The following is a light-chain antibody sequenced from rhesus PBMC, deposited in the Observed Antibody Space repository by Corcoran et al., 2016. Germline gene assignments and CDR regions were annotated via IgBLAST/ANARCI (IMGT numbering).Light chain of an antibody. CDR2: EAS. CDR3: QHYYSTPYS. V-gene: IGKV1-25*01. CDR1: QGITND. J-gene: IGKJ2*01. Sequence: DIQMTQSPSSLSASVGDRVTITCRASQGITNDLAWYKQKPGETPKRLIYEASSLQSGIPSRFSGSGSGTDFTLTISSLQSEDFATYYCQHYYSTPYSFGQGTKVEIK.